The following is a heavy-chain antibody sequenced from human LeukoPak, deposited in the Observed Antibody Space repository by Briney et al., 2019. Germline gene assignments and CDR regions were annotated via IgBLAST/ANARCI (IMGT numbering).Heavy chain of an antibody. J-gene: IGHJ3*02. CDR2: IKKEGSER. CDR3: ARDLAGPPQEAFDI. Sequence: PGGSLRLSCAASGFTFSSYWMNWVRQAPGKGLEWVANIKKEGSERYYVDSVGGRLTIYRDNTKKSLYLQMNTRRAEDTAVYYCARDLAGPPQEAFDIWGQGTMVTVSS. CDR1: GFTFSSYW. V-gene: IGHV3-7*01.